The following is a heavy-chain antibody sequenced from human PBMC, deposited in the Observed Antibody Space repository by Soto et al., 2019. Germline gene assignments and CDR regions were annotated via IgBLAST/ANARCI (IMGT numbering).Heavy chain of an antibody. J-gene: IGHJ3*02. CDR1: GFSLSTSGVG. Sequence: GPTLVNPTQTLTLTCTFSGFSLSTSGVGVGWIRQPPGKAPEWLALIYWDDDKRYSPSLKSRLTITKDTSKNQVVLTMTNMDPVDTATYYCAHRRARIAAAEDAFDIWGQGTMVTVSS. D-gene: IGHD6-13*01. V-gene: IGHV2-5*02. CDR2: IYWDDDK. CDR3: AHRRARIAAAEDAFDI.